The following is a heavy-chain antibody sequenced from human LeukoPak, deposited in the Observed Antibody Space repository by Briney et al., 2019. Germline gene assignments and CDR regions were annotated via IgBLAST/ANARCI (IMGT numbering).Heavy chain of an antibody. Sequence: ASVKVSCKASGYTFTSYGISWVRQAPGQGLEWMGWISAYNGNTNYAQKLQGRVTMTTDTSTSTAYMELRSLRSDDTAVYYCGRVLQDRYCSGGSCYSYGYWGQGTLVTVSS. V-gene: IGHV1-18*01. CDR3: GRVLQDRYCSGGSCYSYGY. D-gene: IGHD2-15*01. J-gene: IGHJ4*02. CDR2: ISAYNGNT. CDR1: GYTFTSYG.